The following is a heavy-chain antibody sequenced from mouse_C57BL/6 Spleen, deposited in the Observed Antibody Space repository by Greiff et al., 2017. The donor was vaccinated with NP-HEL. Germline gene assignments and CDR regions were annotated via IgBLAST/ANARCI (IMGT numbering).Heavy chain of an antibody. V-gene: IGHV1-26*01. CDR3: ARNGYGYAMDY. D-gene: IGHD2-2*01. Sequence: VQLQQSGPELVKPGASVKISCKASGYTFTDYYMNWVKQSHGKSLEWIGDINPNNGGTSYNQKFKGKATLTVDKSSSTAYMELRSLTSEDSAVYYCARNGYGYAMDYWGQGTSVTVSS. CDR1: GYTFTDYY. J-gene: IGHJ4*01. CDR2: INPNNGGT.